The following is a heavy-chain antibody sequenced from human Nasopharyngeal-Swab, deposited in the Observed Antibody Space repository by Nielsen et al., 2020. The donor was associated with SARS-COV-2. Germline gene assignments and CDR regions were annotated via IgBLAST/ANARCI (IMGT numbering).Heavy chain of an antibody. J-gene: IGHJ6*02. Sequence: FSAACGSSINYYIFNWVRLAPGKGLEWVSSISSSSSYIYYADSVKGRFTISRDNAKNSLYLQMNSLRAEDTAVYYCARDGLDYDFWSAYFMDVWGQGTTVTVSS. CDR2: ISSSSSYI. CDR3: ARDGLDYDFWSAYFMDV. CDR1: GSSINYYI. D-gene: IGHD3-3*01. V-gene: IGHV3-21*01.